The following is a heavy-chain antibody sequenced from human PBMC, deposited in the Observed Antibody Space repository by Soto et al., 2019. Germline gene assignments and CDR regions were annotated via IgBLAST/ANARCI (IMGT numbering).Heavy chain of an antibody. CDR1: GFTFSSYA. V-gene: IGHV3-23*01. CDR2: ISGSGGST. CDR3: AKSAVIFGVVGPAFDI. D-gene: IGHD3-3*01. Sequence: GGSLRLSCAASGFTFSSYAMSWVRQAPGKGPEWVSAISGSGGSTYYADSVKGRFTISRDNSKNTLYLQMNSLRAEDTAVYYCAKSAVIFGVVGPAFDIWGQGTMVTVSS. J-gene: IGHJ3*02.